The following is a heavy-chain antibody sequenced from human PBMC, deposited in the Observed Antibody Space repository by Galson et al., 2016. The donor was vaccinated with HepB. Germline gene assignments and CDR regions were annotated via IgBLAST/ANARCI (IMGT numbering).Heavy chain of an antibody. Sequence: LSLTCSVSGASISNGDYYWTWIRQAPGKGLEWISFISSKSDNTNYADSVKGRFTISRDNAKNSLYLQMNNLRGEDTAVYYCARSDSPMMYYLDYWGQGTLVTVSS. D-gene: IGHD3-22*01. CDR3: ARSDSPMMYYLDY. J-gene: IGHJ4*02. CDR2: ISSKSDNT. CDR1: GASISNGDYY. V-gene: IGHV3-11*06.